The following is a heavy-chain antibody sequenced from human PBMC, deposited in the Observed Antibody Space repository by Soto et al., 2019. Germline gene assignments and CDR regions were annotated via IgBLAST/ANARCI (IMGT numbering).Heavy chain of an antibody. CDR1: GFTFSSSV. Sequence: PGGSLRLSCAASGFTFSSSVVHWVRQAPGKGLEWVGHIENKAKSYATAYTASVKGRFTISRDDSRKTTYLQVKSLKIDDTAVYYCATHLAPELETTTPYYNGMDVWGQGTTVTVSS. D-gene: IGHD1-1*01. CDR2: IENKAKSYAT. V-gene: IGHV3-73*01. J-gene: IGHJ6*02. CDR3: ATHLAPELETTTPYYNGMDV.